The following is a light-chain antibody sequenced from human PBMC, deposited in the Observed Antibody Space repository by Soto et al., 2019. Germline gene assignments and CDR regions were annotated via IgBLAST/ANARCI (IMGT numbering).Light chain of an antibody. Sequence: EIVLTHSPATLSFSPWESTTLSCRARQSVSSDLAWYQHKPGQAPRLLIYDASSRATGIPARFSGSGSGTDFTLTISSLEPEDFAVYYCQQRGNWITFGQGTRLEIK. CDR3: QQRGNWIT. J-gene: IGKJ5*01. CDR2: DAS. CDR1: QSVSSD. V-gene: IGKV3-11*01.